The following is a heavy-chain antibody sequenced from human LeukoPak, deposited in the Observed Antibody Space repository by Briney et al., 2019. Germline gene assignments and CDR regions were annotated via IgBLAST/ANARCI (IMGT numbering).Heavy chain of an antibody. V-gene: IGHV3-21*01. CDR2: ISSSSSYI. D-gene: IGHD2-21*01. CDR1: GFTFSSYA. J-gene: IGHJ5*02. CDR3: ATKKVATGDWYFDP. Sequence: GGSLRLSCAASGFTFSSYAMNWVRQAPGKGLEWVSSISSSSSYIYYADSVKGRFTISRDNAKNSLYLQMNSLRAEDTAVYYCATKKVATGDWYFDPWGQGTLATVSS.